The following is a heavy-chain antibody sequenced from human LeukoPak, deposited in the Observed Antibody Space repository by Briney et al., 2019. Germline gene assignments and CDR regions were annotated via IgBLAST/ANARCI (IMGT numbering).Heavy chain of an antibody. J-gene: IGHJ6*03. CDR2: INPSGGST. CDR1: GYTFTSYY. V-gene: IGHV1-46*01. Sequence: GASVRVSCKASGYTFTSYYLHWVRQAPGRGLEWMGIINPSGGSTSYAQKFQGRVTMTRDTSTSTVYMQLSSLRSEDTAVYYCARGPQDSYYDFYYMDVWGKGTTVTVSS. CDR3: ARGPQDSYYDFYYMDV. D-gene: IGHD3-3*01.